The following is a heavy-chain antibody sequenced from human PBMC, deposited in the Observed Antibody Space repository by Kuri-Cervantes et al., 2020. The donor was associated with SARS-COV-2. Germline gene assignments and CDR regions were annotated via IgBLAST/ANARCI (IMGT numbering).Heavy chain of an antibody. CDR1: GLSFSDDH. CDR3: ARVGFGYYDSSGYSDY. Sequence: GESLKISCAASGLSFSDDHMTWMRQAAGKGLEWVSDINYSGSMVNYAEFVRGRFTISRDNAKNSLYLQMNSLRAEDTAVYYCARVGFGYYDSSGYSDYWGQGTLVTVSS. V-gene: IGHV3-11*04. D-gene: IGHD3-22*01. J-gene: IGHJ4*02. CDR2: INYSGSMV.